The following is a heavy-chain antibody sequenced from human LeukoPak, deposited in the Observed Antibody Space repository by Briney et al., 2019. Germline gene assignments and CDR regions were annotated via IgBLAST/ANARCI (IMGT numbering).Heavy chain of an antibody. D-gene: IGHD3-16*01. CDR2: VANDGNDK. CDR1: GFTFSSYG. J-gene: IGHJ4*02. Sequence: GGSLRLSCAASGFTFSSYGMHWVRQAPGKGLEWVAVVANDGNDKRYADSVKGRFTISRDNSKNTLYLQMNSLRADDTAVYYCAKDGTFGAVTYYFDYWGQGTLVTVSS. V-gene: IGHV3-30*18. CDR3: AKDGTFGAVTYYFDY.